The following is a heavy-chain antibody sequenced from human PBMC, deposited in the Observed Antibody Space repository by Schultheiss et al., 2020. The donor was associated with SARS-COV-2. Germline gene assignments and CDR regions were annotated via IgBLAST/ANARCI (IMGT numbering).Heavy chain of an antibody. CDR2: IIPIFGTA. V-gene: IGHV1-69*13. J-gene: IGHJ6*02. CDR3: ARLIIRGIAARPAYYYYGMDV. CDR1: GGTFSSYA. D-gene: IGHD6-6*01. Sequence: SVKVSCKASGGTFSSYAISWVRQAPGQGLEWMGGIIPIFGTANYAQKFQGRVTITADESTSTAYMELSSLRSEDTAVYYCARLIIRGIAARPAYYYYGMDVWGQGTTVTVSS.